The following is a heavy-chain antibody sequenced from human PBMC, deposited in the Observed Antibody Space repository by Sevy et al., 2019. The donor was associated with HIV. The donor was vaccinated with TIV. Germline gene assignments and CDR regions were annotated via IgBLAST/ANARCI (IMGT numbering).Heavy chain of an antibody. CDR2: ISGSGGST. D-gene: IGHD6-19*01. J-gene: IGHJ3*02. V-gene: IGHV3-23*01. Sequence: GGSLRLSCAASGFTFSSYAMSWVRQAPGKGLEWVSAISGSGGSTYYADSVKGRFTISRDNSKNTLYLQMNSLRAEDTAVYYCAGLEAVAGTLSAFDIWGQGTMVTVSS. CDR1: GFTFSSYA. CDR3: AGLEAVAGTLSAFDI.